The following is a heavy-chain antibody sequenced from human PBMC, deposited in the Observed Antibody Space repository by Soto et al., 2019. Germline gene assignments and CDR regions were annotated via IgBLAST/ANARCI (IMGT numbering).Heavy chain of an antibody. CDR3: ARASDCTNGVCYPYYYYYMDV. J-gene: IGHJ6*03. V-gene: IGHV4-39*01. CDR1: GGSISSSSYY. D-gene: IGHD2-8*01. Sequence: QLQLQESGPGLVKPSETLSLTCTVSGGSISSSSYYWGWIRQPPGKGLEWIGSIYYSGSTYYNPTRQSRVTIPVDTSKNQFSLKLSSVTAADTAVYYCARASDCTNGVCYPYYYYYMDVWGKGTTVTVSS. CDR2: IYYSGST.